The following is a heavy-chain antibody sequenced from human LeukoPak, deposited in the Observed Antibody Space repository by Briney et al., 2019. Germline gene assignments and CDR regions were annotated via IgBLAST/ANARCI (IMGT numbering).Heavy chain of an antibody. V-gene: IGHV4-39*07. J-gene: IGHJ3*02. CDR3: ARVWSYDSSGQGAAFDI. CDR1: GGSISSSSYY. D-gene: IGHD3-22*01. CDR2: IYYSGST. Sequence: PSETLSLTCTVSGGSISSSSYYWGWIRQPPGKGLEWIGSIYYSGSTYYNPSLKSRVTISVDTSKNQFSLKLSSVTAADTAVYYCARVWSYDSSGQGAAFDIWGQGTMVTVSS.